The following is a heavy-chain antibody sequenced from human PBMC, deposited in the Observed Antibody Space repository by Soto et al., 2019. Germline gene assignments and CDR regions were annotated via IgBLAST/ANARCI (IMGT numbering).Heavy chain of an antibody. D-gene: IGHD3-22*01. CDR3: AKNPGYYYDSTGYHFDY. CDR1: GFTFSSYS. J-gene: IGHJ4*02. CDR2: ISSSSSYI. Sequence: SRGSLRLSCAASGFTFSSYSMNWVRQAPGKGLEWVSSISSSSSYIYYADSVKGRFTISRDNSKNTLYLQMNSLRAEDTAVYYCAKNPGYYYDSTGYHFDYWGQGTLVTVSS. V-gene: IGHV3-21*04.